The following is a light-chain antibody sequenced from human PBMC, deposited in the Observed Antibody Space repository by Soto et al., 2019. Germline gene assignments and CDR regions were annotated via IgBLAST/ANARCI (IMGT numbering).Light chain of an antibody. Sequence: QSVLTQPPSASGTPGQRVTISCSGSSSNIGSNAVNWYQQLPGTAPKLLIYTFAQRPSGVPDRFSGSKSGTSASLAITGLQAEDEADYYCQSHDTRLSGHLVFGGGTKLTVL. V-gene: IGLV1-44*01. CDR3: QSHDTRLSGHLV. CDR1: SSNIGSNA. CDR2: TFA. J-gene: IGLJ2*01.